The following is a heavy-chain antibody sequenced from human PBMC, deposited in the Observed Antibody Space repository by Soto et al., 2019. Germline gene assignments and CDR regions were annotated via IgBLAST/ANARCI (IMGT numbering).Heavy chain of an antibody. CDR2: IYYTGNT. D-gene: IGHD4-17*01. J-gene: IGHJ6*02. CDR3: ARETSGGHYGDYGYYYSYYGMDV. CDR1: GGSISSYY. Sequence: SETLSLTCTVSGGSISSYYWNWIRQSPGKGLEWIGLIYYTGNTNYNPSLKSRVTISVDTSKNQFSPKLSSVTAADTAVYYCARETSGGHYGDYGYYYSYYGMDVWGQGTTVTVSS. V-gene: IGHV4-59*01.